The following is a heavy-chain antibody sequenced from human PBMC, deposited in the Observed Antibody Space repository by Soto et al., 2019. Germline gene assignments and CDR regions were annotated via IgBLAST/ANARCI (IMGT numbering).Heavy chain of an antibody. CDR2: INHSGST. CDR3: ARAYGSMLLNYFDY. Sequence: PGGSLRLSCAASGFTFSSYAMSWVRQAPGKGLEWIGEINHSGSTNYNPSLKSRVTISVDTSKNQFSLKLSSVTAADTAVYYCARAYGSMLLNYFDYWGQGTLVTVSS. CDR1: GFTFSSYA. J-gene: IGHJ4*02. V-gene: IGHV4-34*01. D-gene: IGHD2-8*01.